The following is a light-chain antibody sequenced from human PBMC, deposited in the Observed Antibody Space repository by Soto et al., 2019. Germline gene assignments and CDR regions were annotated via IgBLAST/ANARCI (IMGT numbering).Light chain of an antibody. Sequence: DIMMTQSPDSLAVSLGERATIHCKSSQSLFYTSNNRNYLAWLQQKPGQSPQLLIYLGSNRASGAPDRFSGSGSGTYFTLNITRVEAEDVGLYYCMQARHIPFTVGPGTKVDI. CDR1: QSLFYTSNNRNY. CDR3: MQARHIPFT. J-gene: IGKJ3*01. CDR2: LGS. V-gene: IGKV4-1*01.